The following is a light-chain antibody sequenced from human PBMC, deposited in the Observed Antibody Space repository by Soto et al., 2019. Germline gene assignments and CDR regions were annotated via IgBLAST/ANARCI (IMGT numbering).Light chain of an antibody. Sequence: DIVMTQSPDSLAMSLGERATINCKSSQSVLASSNKKNLLAWYQQKPGQPPKLLIYGASTRESGVPDRFRGSGSGTDFTLTISSLLAEDVAVYYCHQYSSSPLTFGGGTNEEIK. V-gene: IGKV4-1*01. J-gene: IGKJ4*01. CDR3: HQYSSSPLT. CDR2: GAS. CDR1: QSVLASSNKKNL.